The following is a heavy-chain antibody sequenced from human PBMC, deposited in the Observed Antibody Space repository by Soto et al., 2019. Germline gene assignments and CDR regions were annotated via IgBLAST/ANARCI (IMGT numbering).Heavy chain of an antibody. CDR1: GFTFGDYA. J-gene: IGHJ6*02. D-gene: IGHD2-15*01. CDR2: IRSKAYGGTT. V-gene: IGHV3-49*03. CDR3: NRDGGKHSMGV. Sequence: PGGSLRLSCTASGFTFGDYAMSWFRQAPGKGLEWVGFIRSKAYGGTTEYAASVKGRFTISRDDSKSIAYLQMNSLKTEDTAVYYCNRDGGKHSMGVWGQGNTVTVSS.